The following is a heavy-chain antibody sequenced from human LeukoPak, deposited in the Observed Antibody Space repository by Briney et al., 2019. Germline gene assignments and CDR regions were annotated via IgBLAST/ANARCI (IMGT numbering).Heavy chain of an antibody. CDR3: VKDRRYCRGGRCGYLDY. Sequence: GGSLTLSCAASGFTFSSYGMHWLRQAPRRGLEWVAIISYDGRDKDCADSLKGRFTISRDNSKNTPYLQMNSLTAEDTAVYSCVKDRRYCRGGRCGYLDYWGQGTLVTVSS. CDR1: GFTFSSYG. J-gene: IGHJ4*02. CDR2: ISYDGRDK. D-gene: IGHD2-15*01. V-gene: IGHV3-30*18.